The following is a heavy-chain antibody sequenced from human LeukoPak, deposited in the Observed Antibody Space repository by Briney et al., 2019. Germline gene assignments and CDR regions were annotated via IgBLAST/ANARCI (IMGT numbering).Heavy chain of an antibody. CDR1: GGSISSSY. J-gene: IGHJ4*02. Sequence: SETLSLTCSVSGGSISSSYWTWIRQPPGKGLECIGYISKVGNTNYNPSLKSRVTISVDTSKNQVSLNLSSVTAADTAVYYCARDKHNPNCSGGRCYSYFFDSWGQGTLVTVSS. CDR2: ISKVGNT. CDR3: ARDKHNPNCSGGRCYSYFFDS. D-gene: IGHD2-15*01. V-gene: IGHV4-59*01.